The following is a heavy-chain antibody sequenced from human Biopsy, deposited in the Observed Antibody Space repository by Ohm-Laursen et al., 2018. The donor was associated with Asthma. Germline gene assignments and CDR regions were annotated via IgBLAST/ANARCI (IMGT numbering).Heavy chain of an antibody. D-gene: IGHD3-3*01. CDR3: AKRRGYSDLTDFDH. V-gene: IGHV3-30*18. Sequence: SLRLSCAASGFVFRSHAMHWVRQAPGRGLEWVAVVSYDGGVAHYADSMKGRFTISRDNAKSTLYLQMNRLRTDDTAVYYCAKRRGYSDLTDFDHWGQGTLVTVSS. CDR2: VSYDGGVA. CDR1: GFVFRSHA. J-gene: IGHJ4*02.